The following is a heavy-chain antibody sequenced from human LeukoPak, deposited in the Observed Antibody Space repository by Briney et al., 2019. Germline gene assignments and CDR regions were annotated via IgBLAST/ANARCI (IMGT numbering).Heavy chain of an antibody. V-gene: IGHV4-34*01. CDR3: ARGLGGSYSDY. Sequence: SETLSLTCAVYGGCFSGCYWSWIRQPPGKGLEWIGEINHSGSTNYNPSLKSRVTISVDTSKNQFSLKLSSVTAADTAVYYCARGLGGSYSDYWGQGTLVTVSS. CDR2: INHSGST. J-gene: IGHJ4*02. D-gene: IGHD1-26*01. CDR1: GGCFSGCY.